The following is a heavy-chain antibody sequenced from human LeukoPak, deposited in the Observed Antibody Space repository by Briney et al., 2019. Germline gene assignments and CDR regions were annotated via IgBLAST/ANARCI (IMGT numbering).Heavy chain of an antibody. CDR1: GGSFSGYY. V-gene: IGHV4-34*01. Sequence: SETLSLTCAVYGGSFSGYYWSWIRQPTGKGLEWIGEINHSGSTNYNPSLKSRVTISVDTSKNQFSLKLSSVTAADTAVYYCARAAWPYYDFWSGHNWFDPWGQGTLVTAS. CDR3: ARAAWPYYDFWSGHNWFDP. D-gene: IGHD3-3*01. J-gene: IGHJ5*02. CDR2: INHSGST.